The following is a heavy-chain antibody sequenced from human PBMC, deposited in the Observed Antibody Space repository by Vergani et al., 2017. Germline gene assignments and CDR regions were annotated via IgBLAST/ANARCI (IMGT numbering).Heavy chain of an antibody. CDR2: IRYDGSNK. Sequence: QVQLVESGGGVVQPGGSLRLYCAASGFTFSSYGMHWVRQAPGKGLEWVAFIRYDGSNKYYADSVKGRFTISRDNSKNTLYLQMNSLRAEDTAVYYCAKELFLFGWGQGTLVTVSS. CDR3: AKELFLFG. D-gene: IGHD3-10*02. V-gene: IGHV3-30*02. J-gene: IGHJ4*02. CDR1: GFTFSSYG.